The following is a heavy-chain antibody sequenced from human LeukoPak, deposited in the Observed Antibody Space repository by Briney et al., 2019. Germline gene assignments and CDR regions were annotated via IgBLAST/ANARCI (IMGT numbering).Heavy chain of an antibody. Sequence: SETLSLTCTVSGGSISNYYWSWIRQPPGKGLEWIGYIYYSGSTNYNPSLKSRVTISVDTSKNQFSLRLSSVTAADTAVYYCARVTGYIVEDYFDYWGQGTLVTVSS. CDR2: IYYSGST. V-gene: IGHV4-59*01. D-gene: IGHD3-22*01. CDR3: ARVTGYIVEDYFDY. CDR1: GGSISNYY. J-gene: IGHJ4*02.